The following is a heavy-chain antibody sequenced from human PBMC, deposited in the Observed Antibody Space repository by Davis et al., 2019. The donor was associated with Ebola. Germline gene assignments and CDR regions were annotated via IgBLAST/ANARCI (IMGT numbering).Heavy chain of an antibody. D-gene: IGHD1-20*01. CDR3: ARDRHNWNDFDY. Sequence: ASVQVSCKASAGTSDAYAISWVRQAPGQGLEWMGSIRAYNGTTNYAQKLQGRVTMTTDTSTSTAYMELRSLRSDDTAMYYCARDRHNWNDFDYWGQGTLVTVSS. V-gene: IGHV1-18*01. CDR1: AGTSDAYA. CDR2: IRAYNGTT. J-gene: IGHJ4*02.